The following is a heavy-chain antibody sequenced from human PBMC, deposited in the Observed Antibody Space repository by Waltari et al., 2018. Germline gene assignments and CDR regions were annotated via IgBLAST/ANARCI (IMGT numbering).Heavy chain of an antibody. Sequence: QVQLVESGGGVVQPGRSLRLSCAASGFTFSSYAMHWVRQAPGKGLEWVAVIAYDGSNKYFADSVKGRFTNSRDNSKNTLYLQMNSLRAEDTAVYYCARAITVAGTELFYWGQGTLVTVSS. CDR1: GFTFSSYA. V-gene: IGHV3-30*01. CDR2: IAYDGSNK. J-gene: IGHJ4*02. D-gene: IGHD6-19*01. CDR3: ARAITVAGTELFY.